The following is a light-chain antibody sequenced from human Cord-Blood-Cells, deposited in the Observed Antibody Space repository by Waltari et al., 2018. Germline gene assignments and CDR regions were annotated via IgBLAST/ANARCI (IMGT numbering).Light chain of an antibody. Sequence: QSALTQPAFVSGSSGQSITISCTGTSCDVGSYNLVSWYQQHPGKAPKLRIYEGSKRPSGVSNRFSGSKSGNTASLTSSGLQAEDEADYYCCSYAGSSTFYVFGTGTKVTVL. CDR1: SCDVGSYNL. V-gene: IGLV2-23*03. CDR3: CSYAGSSTFYV. J-gene: IGLJ1*01. CDR2: EGS.